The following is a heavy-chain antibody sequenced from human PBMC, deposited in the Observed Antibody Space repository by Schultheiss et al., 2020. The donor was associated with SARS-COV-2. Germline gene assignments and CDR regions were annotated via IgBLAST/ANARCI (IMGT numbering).Heavy chain of an antibody. Sequence: SETLSLTCTVSGGSISSSSYYWGWIRQPPGKGLEWIGYIYYSGSTNYNPSLKSRVTISVDTSKNQFSLKLSSVTAADTAVYYCASGEAFDIWGQGTMVTVSS. V-gene: IGHV4-61*05. D-gene: IGHD1-26*01. CDR3: ASGEAFDI. CDR1: GGSISSSSYY. J-gene: IGHJ3*02. CDR2: IYYSGST.